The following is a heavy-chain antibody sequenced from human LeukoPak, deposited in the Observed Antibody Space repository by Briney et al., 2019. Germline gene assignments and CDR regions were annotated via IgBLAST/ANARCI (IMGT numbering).Heavy chain of an antibody. CDR2: IIPILGIA. J-gene: IGHJ4*02. Sequence: ASVKVSCKASGGTFSSYAISWVRQAPGQGLEWMGRIIPILGIANYAQKFQGRVTITADKSTSTAYMELSSLRSEDTAVYYCARDREYSSSWYDPYLDYWGQGTLVTVSS. CDR1: GGTFSSYA. CDR3: ARDREYSSSWYDPYLDY. D-gene: IGHD6-13*01. V-gene: IGHV1-69*04.